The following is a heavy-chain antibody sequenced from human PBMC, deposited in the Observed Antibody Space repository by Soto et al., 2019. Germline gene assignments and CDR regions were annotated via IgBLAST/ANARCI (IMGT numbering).Heavy chain of an antibody. J-gene: IGHJ6*02. Sequence: ASVKVSCKASGYSFTDYHIHWVRQAPGQWLEWLGRINPKSGGTSTAQKFQGWVTMTTDTSISTASMELTRLTSDDTAIYYCARGDSTDCSNGVCSFFYNHDMDVWGQGTTVT. D-gene: IGHD2-8*01. CDR3: ARGDSTDCSNGVCSFFYNHDMDV. CDR2: INPKSGGT. CDR1: GYSFTDYH. V-gene: IGHV1-2*04.